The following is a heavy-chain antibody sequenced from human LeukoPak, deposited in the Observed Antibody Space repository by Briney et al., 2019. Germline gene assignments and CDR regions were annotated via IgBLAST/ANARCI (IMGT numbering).Heavy chain of an antibody. D-gene: IGHD1-26*01. V-gene: IGHV7-4-1*02. CDR3: ARDSRIVGATTQGISGY. CDR1: GYTFTSYA. J-gene: IGHJ4*02. CDR2: INTNTGNP. Sequence: ASVKVSCKASGYTFTSYAMNWVRQAPGQGLEWMGWINTNTGNPTYAQGFTGRFVFSLDTSVSTAYLQISSLKAEDTAVYYCARDSRIVGATTQGISGYWGQGTLVTVSS.